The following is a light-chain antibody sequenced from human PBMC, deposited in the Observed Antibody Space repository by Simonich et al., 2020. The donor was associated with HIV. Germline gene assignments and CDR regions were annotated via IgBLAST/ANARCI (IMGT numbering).Light chain of an antibody. Sequence: QSALTQPASVSGSPGQSITISCTGTGSDVGSYNLVSWSQKHPDKAPKLMIYEGSTRPSGVSHRFSGSKAGITAALTISGLQADDEANYYCFSYASGTSVFGGGTKLTVL. CDR1: GSDVGSYNL. CDR2: EGS. J-gene: IGLJ3*02. V-gene: IGLV2-23*01. CDR3: FSYASGTSV.